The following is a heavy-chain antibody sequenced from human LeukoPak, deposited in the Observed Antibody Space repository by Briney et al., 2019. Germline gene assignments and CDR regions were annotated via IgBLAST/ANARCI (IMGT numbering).Heavy chain of an antibody. V-gene: IGHV4-4*07. J-gene: IGHJ4*02. CDR3: ARAPYSSRGFDY. CDR2: IYTSGST. D-gene: IGHD6-13*01. Sequence: PSETLSLTCTVSGGSISSYYWSWIRQPAGKGLGWIGRIYTSGSTNYNPSLKSRVTISVDKSKNQSSLKLSSVTAADTAVYYCARAPYSSRGFDYWGQGTLVTVSS. CDR1: GGSISSYY.